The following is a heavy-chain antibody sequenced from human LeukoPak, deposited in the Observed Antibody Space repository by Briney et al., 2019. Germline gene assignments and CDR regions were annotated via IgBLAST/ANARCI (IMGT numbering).Heavy chain of an antibody. CDR2: IKQDGSEK. Sequence: GGSLRLSCAASGFTFSSYWMSWVRQAPGKGLEWVANIKQDGSEKYYVDSVKGRFTISRDNAKNSLYLQMNSLRAEDTAVYYCGRVSESLVNGGVSWSFDNWGQGTLVTVSS. D-gene: IGHD2-15*01. CDR1: GFTFSSYW. V-gene: IGHV3-7*03. J-gene: IGHJ4*02. CDR3: GRVSESLVNGGVSWSFDN.